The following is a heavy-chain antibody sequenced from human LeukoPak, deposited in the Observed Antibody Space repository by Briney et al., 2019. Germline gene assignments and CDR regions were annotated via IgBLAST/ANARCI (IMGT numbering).Heavy chain of an antibody. CDR2: IYYSGST. V-gene: IGHV4-39*07. D-gene: IGHD5-18*01. Sequence: SETLSLTCTVSGGSISSSSYYWGWIRQPPGKGLEWIGSIYYSGSTNYNPSLKSRVTISVDTSKNQFSLKLSSVTAADTAVYYCARVEDSYGPYYYYYMDVWGKGTTVTVSS. CDR3: ARVEDSYGPYYYYYMDV. J-gene: IGHJ6*03. CDR1: GGSISSSSYY.